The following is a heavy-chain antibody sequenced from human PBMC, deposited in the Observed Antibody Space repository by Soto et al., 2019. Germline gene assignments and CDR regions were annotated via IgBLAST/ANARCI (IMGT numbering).Heavy chain of an antibody. CDR3: ARGTWNDEYYYYYGMDV. CDR1: GGTFSSYA. D-gene: IGHD1-1*01. J-gene: IGHJ6*02. CDR2: IIPIFGTA. Sequence: GASVKVSCKASGGTFSSYAISWVRQAPGQGLEWMGGIIPIFGTANYAQKFQGRVTITADESTSTAYMELSSLRSEDTAVYYCARGTWNDEYYYYYGMDVWGRGTTVTVSS. V-gene: IGHV1-69*13.